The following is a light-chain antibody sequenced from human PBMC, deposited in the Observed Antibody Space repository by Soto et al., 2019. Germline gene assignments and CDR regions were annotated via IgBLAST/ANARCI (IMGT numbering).Light chain of an antibody. CDR3: QPYNGYSKA. CDR1: HTISSW. CDR2: KAS. V-gene: IGKV1-5*03. J-gene: IGKJ1*01. Sequence: DIQISQSPSTLSGSVGDRVTITCRASHTISSWLAWYQQKRGKAPKLLIYKASTLKSGGLSRFSGSGSGTELSLPISSLHPDLSAPDYFQPYNGYSKACGQGTKV.